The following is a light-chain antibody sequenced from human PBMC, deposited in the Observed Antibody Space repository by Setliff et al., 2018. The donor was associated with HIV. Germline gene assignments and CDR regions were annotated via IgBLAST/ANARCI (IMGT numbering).Light chain of an antibody. Sequence: QSVLTQPASVSGSPGQSITISCTGTSSDVGGYKYVSWYQQHPGKAPKLMIYEVSNRPSGVSNRFSGSKSGNTASLTISRLQAEDEADYYCSSYTSSSTPLVFGTGTKVTVL. J-gene: IGLJ1*01. CDR2: EVS. CDR3: SSYTSSSTPLV. CDR1: SSDVGGYKY. V-gene: IGLV2-14*01.